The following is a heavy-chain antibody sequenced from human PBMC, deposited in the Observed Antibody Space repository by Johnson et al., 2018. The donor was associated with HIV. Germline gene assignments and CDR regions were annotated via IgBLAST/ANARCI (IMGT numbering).Heavy chain of an antibody. CDR1: GFTFSSYG. D-gene: IGHD3-22*01. CDR2: TRYDGSNK. J-gene: IGHJ3*02. Sequence: QVQLVESGGGVVQPGGSLRLSCAASGFTFSSYGMHWVRQAPGKGLEWVAFTRYDGSNKYYADSVKGRFTISGDNSKNTLSLQMNSLSAEDPAVYYCAKDTVWSSGYYGGAFDIWGQGTMVTVSS. CDR3: AKDTVWSSGYYGGAFDI. V-gene: IGHV3-30*02.